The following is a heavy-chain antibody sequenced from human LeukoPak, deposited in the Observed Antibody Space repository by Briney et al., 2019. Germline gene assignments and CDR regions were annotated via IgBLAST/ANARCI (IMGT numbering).Heavy chain of an antibody. CDR1: GFTLDDYG. Sequence: PGRSLRLSRVASGFTLDDYGMHWVRQAPGKGLEGVSGISWDSGSKVYAVSVEGRFTISRDNAKNSLYLQMNSLRAEDTALYFCAKTMIRGVYSYYAMDVWGQGTTVTVSS. J-gene: IGHJ6*02. D-gene: IGHD3-10*01. V-gene: IGHV3-9*01. CDR3: AKTMIRGVYSYYAMDV. CDR2: ISWDSGSK.